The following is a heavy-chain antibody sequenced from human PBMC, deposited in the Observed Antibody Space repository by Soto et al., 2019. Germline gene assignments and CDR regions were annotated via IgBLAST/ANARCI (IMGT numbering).Heavy chain of an antibody. V-gene: IGHV1-69*13. CDR3: ARDIRAAAGTLSPKRYDDYGMDV. Sequence: SVKVSCKASGGTFSSYAISWVRQAPGQGLEWMGGIIPIFGTANYAQKFQGRFTITADESTSTAYMGLSSLRSEDTAAYYCARDIRAAAGTLSPKRYDDYGMDVWGQGTTVTV. D-gene: IGHD6-13*01. CDR2: IIPIFGTA. J-gene: IGHJ6*01. CDR1: GGTFSSYA.